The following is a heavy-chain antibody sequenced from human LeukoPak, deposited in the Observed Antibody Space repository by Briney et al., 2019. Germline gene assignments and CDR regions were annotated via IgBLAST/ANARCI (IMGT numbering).Heavy chain of an antibody. V-gene: IGHV3-43D*04. D-gene: IGHD2-15*01. CDR2: ISWDGGST. Sequence: AGGSLRLSCAASGFTFDDYAMHWFRQAPGEGLEWVSLISWDGGSTYYADSVKGRFTISRDNSKNSLYLQMNSLRAEDTALYYCAKDISQRCSGGSCYSDVVFQHWGQGTLVTVSS. J-gene: IGHJ1*01. CDR1: GFTFDDYA. CDR3: AKDISQRCSGGSCYSDVVFQH.